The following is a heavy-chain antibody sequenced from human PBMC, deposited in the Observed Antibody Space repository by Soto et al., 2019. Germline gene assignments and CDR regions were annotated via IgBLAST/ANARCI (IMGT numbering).Heavy chain of an antibody. D-gene: IGHD6-19*01. J-gene: IGHJ6*02. CDR2: ISYDGSNK. Sequence: QVQLVESGGGVVQPGRSLRLSCAASGFTFSSYAMHWVRQAPGKGLEWVAVISYDGSNKYYADSVKGRFTISRDNSKNTLDLQMNSLRAEDTAVYYCARDPEASGWFTPYYYYGMDVWGQGTTVTVSS. CDR3: ARDPEASGWFTPYYYYGMDV. V-gene: IGHV3-30-3*01. CDR1: GFTFSSYA.